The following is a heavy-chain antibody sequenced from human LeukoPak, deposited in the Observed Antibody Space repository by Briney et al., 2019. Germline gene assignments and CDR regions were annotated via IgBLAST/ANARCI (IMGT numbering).Heavy chain of an antibody. Sequence: AASVKVSCKASGGTFSSYAISWVRQAPGQGLEWMGRIIPIFGIANYAQKFQGRVTITADKSTSTAYMELSSLRSEDTAVYYCAGVVWDCSGGSCYSVSWFDPWGREPWSPSPQ. D-gene: IGHD2-15*01. CDR2: IIPIFGIA. CDR3: AGVVWDCSGGSCYSVSWFDP. J-gene: IGHJ5*02. V-gene: IGHV1-69*04. CDR1: GGTFSSYA.